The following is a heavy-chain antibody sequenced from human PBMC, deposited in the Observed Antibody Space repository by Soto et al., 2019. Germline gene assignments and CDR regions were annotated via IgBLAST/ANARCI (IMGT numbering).Heavy chain of an antibody. CDR2: INPKTGGT. Sequence: ASVKVSCKASGYTFTDYYMHWVRQAPGQGLEWMGWINPKTGGTNYVQKFQGRVTMTRDTSITTAYMELSRLRSDDTAVYYCARPTRSDPQRFHPWGQGTLVTVSS. V-gene: IGHV1-2*02. CDR3: ARPTRSDPQRFHP. D-gene: IGHD3-16*02. J-gene: IGHJ5*02. CDR1: GYTFTDYY.